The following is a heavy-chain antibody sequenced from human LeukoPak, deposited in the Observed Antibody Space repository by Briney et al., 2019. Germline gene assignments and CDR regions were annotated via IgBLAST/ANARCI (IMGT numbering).Heavy chain of an antibody. J-gene: IGHJ4*02. D-gene: IGHD1-26*01. Sequence: SETLSLTCTVSGGSISSGGYYWSWIRQPPGKGLEWIGYIYHSGSTYYNPSLKSRVTISVDRSKIQFSLKLSSVTAADTAVYYCARVKASGSYPYYFDYWGQGTLVTVSS. CDR2: IYHSGST. CDR3: ARVKASGSYPYYFDY. V-gene: IGHV4-30-2*01. CDR1: GGSISSGGYY.